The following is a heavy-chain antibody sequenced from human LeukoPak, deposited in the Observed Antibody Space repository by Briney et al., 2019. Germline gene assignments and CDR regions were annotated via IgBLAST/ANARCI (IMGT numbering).Heavy chain of an antibody. CDR1: GGSLSSSSYY. J-gene: IGHJ4*02. Sequence: SETLSLTCTLSGGSLSSSSYYWGWLRQPPGRGLEWLGSIYYSGSTYHNPSLKSRVTISVDTSKNQFSLRLSSVTAADTAVYYCARLPTVTFFDYWGEGTLVTVSS. D-gene: IGHD4-17*01. CDR3: ARLPTVTFFDY. CDR2: IYYSGST. V-gene: IGHV4-39*01.